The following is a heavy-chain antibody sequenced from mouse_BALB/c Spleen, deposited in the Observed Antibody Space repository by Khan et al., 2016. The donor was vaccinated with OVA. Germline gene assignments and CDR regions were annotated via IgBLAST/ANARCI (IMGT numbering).Heavy chain of an antibody. CDR1: GYTFINYW. CDR2: INPSTGYT. Sequence: VQLQQSGAELAKPGASVKMSCKASGYTFINYWILWVKQRPGQGLEWIGYINPSTGYTAYNQNFNDKATLTADKSSSTAYIQLSSLTAEDSAVYYCARRGLRWDFDYWGQGTTLTVSS. J-gene: IGHJ2*01. D-gene: IGHD1-1*01. CDR3: ARRGLRWDFDY. V-gene: IGHV1-7*01.